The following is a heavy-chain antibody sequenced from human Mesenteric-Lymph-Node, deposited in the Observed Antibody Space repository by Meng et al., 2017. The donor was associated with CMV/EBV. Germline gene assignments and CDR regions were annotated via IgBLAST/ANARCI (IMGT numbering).Heavy chain of an antibody. CDR2: INPNSGKT. J-gene: IGHJ3*02. V-gene: IGHV1-2*02. CDR3: AKEALTGAAFDI. D-gene: IGHD7-27*01. CDR1: GYIFTDYY. Sequence: ASVKVSCKASGYIFTDYYMHWVRQAPGQGLEWMGWINPNSGKTNYAQKFQGRVTMTSDTSISTAYMELNRLRSDDSAVYYCAKEALTGAAFDIWGQGTMVTVSS.